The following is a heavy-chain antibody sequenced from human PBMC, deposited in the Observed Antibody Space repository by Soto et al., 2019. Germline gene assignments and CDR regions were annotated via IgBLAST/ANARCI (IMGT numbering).Heavy chain of an antibody. Sequence: SETLSLTCAVSGYSISSGYYWGWIRQPPGKGLEWIGSIYHSGSTYYNPSLKSRVTISVDTSKNQFSLKLSSVTAADTAVYYCARDLGSDDYELKYRLSYHYGMAVGGHGTTVPVS. D-gene: IGHD4-17*01. V-gene: IGHV4-38-2*02. CDR3: ARDLGSDDYELKYRLSYHYGMAV. CDR1: GYSISSGYY. CDR2: IYHSGST. J-gene: IGHJ6*02.